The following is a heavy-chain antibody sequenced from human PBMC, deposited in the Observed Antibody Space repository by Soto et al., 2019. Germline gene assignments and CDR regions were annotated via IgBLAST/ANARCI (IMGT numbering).Heavy chain of an antibody. CDR1: GFTCSDHY. D-gene: IGHD2-15*01. V-gene: IGHV3-72*01. Sequence: EVQLVESGGGLVQPGGSLRLSCAASGFTCSDHYMDWVRQAPGKGLEWVGRSRDKVRSHRTEFAAYVKGRFTISRDDSKNSVYLEMNSLKTEDTAVYYCARYLVVGYTYYGMDVWGQGTTVTVSS. CDR2: SRDKVRSHRT. J-gene: IGHJ6*02. CDR3: ARYLVVGYTYYGMDV.